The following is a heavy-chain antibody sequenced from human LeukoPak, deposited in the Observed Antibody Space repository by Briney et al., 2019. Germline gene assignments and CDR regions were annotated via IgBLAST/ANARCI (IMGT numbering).Heavy chain of an antibody. Sequence: GGSLRLSCAASGFSFSTYAMNWVRQAPGKGLEWVSGIVGGGDNTYYADSVKGRFTISRGNSKNTLYLQMNSLRVEDTAVFYCAKGVSGEPSFYGMDVWGQGTTVTVSS. CDR1: GFSFSTYA. CDR2: IVGGGDNT. CDR3: AKGVSGEPSFYGMDV. V-gene: IGHV3-23*01. J-gene: IGHJ6*02. D-gene: IGHD1-14*01.